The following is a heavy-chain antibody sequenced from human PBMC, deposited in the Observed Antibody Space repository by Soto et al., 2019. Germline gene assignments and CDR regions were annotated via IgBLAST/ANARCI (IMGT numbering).Heavy chain of an antibody. CDR3: AKDRMVRSYFYGMDV. Sequence: VQLVESGGGVVQPGRSLRLSCAASGDSGFSFSSYGFHWVRQAPGKGLEWVAVISYDGTNRHFAESIKGRFSVSRENAMLTVDLQMNSLRPADTAIYYCAKDRMVRSYFYGMDVWGQGTTVTVSS. CDR1: GDSGFSFSSYG. D-gene: IGHD5-18*01. J-gene: IGHJ6*02. CDR2: ISYDGTNR. V-gene: IGHV3-30*18.